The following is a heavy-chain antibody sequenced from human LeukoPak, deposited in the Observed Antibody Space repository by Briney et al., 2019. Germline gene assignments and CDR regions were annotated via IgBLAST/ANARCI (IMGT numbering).Heavy chain of an antibody. CDR2: INPSGGST. J-gene: IGHJ6*02. D-gene: IGHD6-19*01. CDR3: ARESEVAGTNYGMDV. Sequence: ASVKVSCKASGYTFTSYYMHWVRQAPGQGLEWMGIINPSGGSTSYAQKFQGRVTMTRDTSTSTVYMELSSLRSEDTAVYYCARESEVAGTNYGMDVWGQGTTVTVSS. CDR1: GYTFTSYY. V-gene: IGHV1-46*01.